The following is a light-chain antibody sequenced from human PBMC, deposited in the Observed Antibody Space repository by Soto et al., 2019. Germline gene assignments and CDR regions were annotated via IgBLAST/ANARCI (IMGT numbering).Light chain of an antibody. Sequence: EVVLTQSPGTLSLSPGERATLSCRASQIVSNNSLAWYQQRPGQAPRLLLYATFNRATGIPDRFSGSGSGTDFTLSINRLEAGDFAVYYCLHYGGSPPFTFGQGTKLEI. CDR2: ATF. V-gene: IGKV3-20*01. CDR3: LHYGGSPPFT. CDR1: QIVSNNS. J-gene: IGKJ2*01.